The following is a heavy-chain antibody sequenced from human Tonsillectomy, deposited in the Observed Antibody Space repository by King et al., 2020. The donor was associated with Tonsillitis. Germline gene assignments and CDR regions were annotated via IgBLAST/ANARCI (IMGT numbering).Heavy chain of an antibody. CDR1: GFTFTDYH. Sequence: QLVQSGAEVKKPGASVKVSCQASGFTFTDYHMHWVRQAPGQGLEWMGWIYPNSVDTYYSQKFQGRISSTRDTSINSRYMELTRLTSDDTALYYCVRENWYYDYWGRGTLVTVSS. D-gene: IGHD1-1*01. J-gene: IGHJ4*02. CDR3: VRENWYYDY. CDR2: IYPNSVDT. V-gene: IGHV1-2*02.